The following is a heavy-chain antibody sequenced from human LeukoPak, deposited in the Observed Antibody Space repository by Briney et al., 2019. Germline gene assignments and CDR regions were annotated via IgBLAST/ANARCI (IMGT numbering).Heavy chain of an antibody. CDR3: AKDLGWELRGSAFDI. Sequence: GGSLRLSCAASGFTFDDYAMHWVRQAPGKGLEGVSGISWNSGSIGYADSVKGRFTISRDNAKNSLYLQMNSLRAEDTALYYCAKDLGWELRGSAFDIWGQGTMVTVSS. CDR1: GFTFDDYA. J-gene: IGHJ3*02. D-gene: IGHD1-26*01. CDR2: ISWNSGSI. V-gene: IGHV3-9*01.